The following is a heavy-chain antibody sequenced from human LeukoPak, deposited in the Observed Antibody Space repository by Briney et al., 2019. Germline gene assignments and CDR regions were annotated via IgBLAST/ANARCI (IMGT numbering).Heavy chain of an antibody. J-gene: IGHJ4*02. V-gene: IGHV3-21*01. CDR3: ARVRGIAAAGPFDY. Sequence: GGSLRLSGEASGFTFSSYSMNWVGQAPGKGLEWVSSISSSSSYIYYADSVKGRFTISRDNAKNSLYLQMNSLRAEDTAVYYCARVRGIAAAGPFDYWGQGTLVTVSS. CDR2: ISSSSSYI. D-gene: IGHD6-13*01. CDR1: GFTFSSYS.